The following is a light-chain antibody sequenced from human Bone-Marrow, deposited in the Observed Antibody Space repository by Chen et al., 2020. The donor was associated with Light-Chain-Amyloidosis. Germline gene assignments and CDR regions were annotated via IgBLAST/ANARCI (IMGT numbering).Light chain of an antibody. Sequence: EIVLTHSPAPLSLSPGERATLSCRASQSVGNYLAWYQQKPGQAPRLLIYDASNRATGIPARFSGSGSGTDFTLTISSLEPEDFAVYYCQQRTNWLTFGGGTRVEI. J-gene: IGKJ4*01. V-gene: IGKV3-11*01. CDR3: QQRTNWLT. CDR2: DAS. CDR1: QSVGNY.